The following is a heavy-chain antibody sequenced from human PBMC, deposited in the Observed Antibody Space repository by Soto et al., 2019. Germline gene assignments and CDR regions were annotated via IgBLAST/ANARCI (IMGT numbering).Heavy chain of an antibody. CDR1: RFTFSSYW. CDR2: IKQDGSEK. Sequence: PGGSLRLSCLTSRFTFSSYWMSWVRQAPGKGLEWVANIKQDGSEKYYMDSVKGRFTISRDNTKNSLYLQMNSLRAEETAVYYCARERKQLWATKPHIDYWGQGTLVTVSS. V-gene: IGHV3-7*01. J-gene: IGHJ4*02. CDR3: ARERKQLWATKPHIDY. D-gene: IGHD5-18*01.